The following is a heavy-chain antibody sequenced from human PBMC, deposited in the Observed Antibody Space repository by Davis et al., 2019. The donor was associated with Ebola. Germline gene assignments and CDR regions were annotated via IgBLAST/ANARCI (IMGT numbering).Heavy chain of an antibody. CDR3: ARIRQLLAQSGYFDY. Sequence: GGSLRPSCAASGFSLSSYWMSWVRHAPGKGLEWVANIKQDGSEKYYVDSVKGRFTISRDNDKNSLYLQMNSLRAEDTAVYYCARIRQLLAQSGYFDYWGQGTLVTVSS. CDR2: IKQDGSEK. V-gene: IGHV3-7*03. CDR1: GFSLSSYW. J-gene: IGHJ4*02. D-gene: IGHD6-19*01.